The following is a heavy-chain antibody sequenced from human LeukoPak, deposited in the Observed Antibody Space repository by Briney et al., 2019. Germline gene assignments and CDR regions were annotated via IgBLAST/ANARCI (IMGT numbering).Heavy chain of an antibody. CDR3: ARVAGYYDILTGYGYFDY. V-gene: IGHV4-31*03. Sequence: TLSLTCTVSGGSISSGGYYWTWIRQHPGKGLQWIGYIYYSGSTYYNPSLKSRVTISVDTSKNQFSLKLSSVTAADTAVYYCARVAGYYDILTGYGYFDYWGQGTLVTVSS. J-gene: IGHJ4*02. CDR2: IYYSGST. D-gene: IGHD3-9*01. CDR1: GGSISSGGYY.